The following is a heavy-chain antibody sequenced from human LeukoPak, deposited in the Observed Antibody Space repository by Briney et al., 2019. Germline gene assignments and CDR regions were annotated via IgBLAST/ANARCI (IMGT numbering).Heavy chain of an antibody. CDR3: ARLARRDGYNYGY. V-gene: IGHV5-51*01. Sequence: GESLKISCKGSGYSFTTYWIAWVRQMPGKGLEWMGIIYPGDSDTRNSPSFQGQVTISADKSISTAYLQWSSLKASDTAMYYCARLARRDGYNYGYWGQGTLVTVSS. D-gene: IGHD5-24*01. CDR1: GYSFTTYW. CDR2: IYPGDSDT. J-gene: IGHJ4*02.